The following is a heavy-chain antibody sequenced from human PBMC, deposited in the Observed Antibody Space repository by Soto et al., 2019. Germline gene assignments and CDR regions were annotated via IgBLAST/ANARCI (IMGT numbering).Heavy chain of an antibody. V-gene: IGHV3-30*03. CDR3: ATNFGGTGWYYFDY. CDR2: ISYDGSNK. J-gene: IGHJ4*02. CDR1: GFTFXXXX. D-gene: IGHD6-19*01. Sequence: QPGRSLRLSCAAXGFTFXXXXXHXVRQAPGKXXXWXAVISYDGSNKYYADSVKGRFTISRDNSKNTLYLQMNSLRAEDTAVYYCATNFGGTGWYYFDYWGQGTLVTVSS.